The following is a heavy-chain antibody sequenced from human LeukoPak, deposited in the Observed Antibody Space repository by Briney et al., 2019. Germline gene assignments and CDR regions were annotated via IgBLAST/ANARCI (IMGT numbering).Heavy chain of an antibody. D-gene: IGHD6-13*01. CDR2: IILIFGTA. V-gene: IGHV1-69*05. Sequence: WASVKVSCKASGGTFSSYAISWVRQAPGQGLEWMGGIILIFGTANYAQKFQGRVTITTDESTSTAYMELSSLRSEDTAVYYCARGIKAAAGYYYYMDVWGKGTTVTVSS. J-gene: IGHJ6*03. CDR3: ARGIKAAAGYYYYMDV. CDR1: GGTFSSYA.